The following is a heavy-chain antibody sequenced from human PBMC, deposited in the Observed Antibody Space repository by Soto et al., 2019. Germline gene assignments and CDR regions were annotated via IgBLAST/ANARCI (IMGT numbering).Heavy chain of an antibody. D-gene: IGHD3-3*01. CDR3: AKGYYFWSGTIDY. CDR1: GFTFDDYA. J-gene: IGHJ4*02. Sequence: EVQLVESGGGLVQPGRSLRLSCAASGFTFDDYAMHWVRQAPGKGLEWVSGISWNSGSIGYADSVKGRFTISRDNAKNSLYMQMNSLRAEDTALYYCAKGYYFWSGTIDYWGQGTLVTVSS. V-gene: IGHV3-9*01. CDR2: ISWNSGSI.